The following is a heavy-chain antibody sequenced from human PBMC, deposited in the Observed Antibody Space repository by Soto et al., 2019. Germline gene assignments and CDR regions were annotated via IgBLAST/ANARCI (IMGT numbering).Heavy chain of an antibody. D-gene: IGHD3-22*01. V-gene: IGHV1-69*13. CDR1: GGTFSSYA. J-gene: IGHJ4*02. CDR3: ARGTDSSGYHYVFDY. CDR2: IIPIFGTA. Sequence: ASVKVSCKASGGTFSSYAISWVRQAPGQGLEWMGGIIPIFGTANYAQKFQGRVTITADESTSTAYMELSSLRSEDTAVYYCARGTDSSGYHYVFDYWGQGTLVTVSS.